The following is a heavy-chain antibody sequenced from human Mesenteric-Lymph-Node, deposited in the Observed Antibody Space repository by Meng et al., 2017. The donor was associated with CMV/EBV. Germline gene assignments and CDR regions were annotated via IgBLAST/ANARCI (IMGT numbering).Heavy chain of an antibody. Sequence: FTFSSYSMNWVRQAPGKGLEWVSSISSSSSYIYYANSVKGRFTISRDNAKNSLYLQMNSLRAEDTAVYYCARGRGDIVVVPAAIFDYWGQGTLVTVSS. CDR2: ISSSSSYI. CDR3: ARGRGDIVVVPAAIFDY. V-gene: IGHV3-21*01. J-gene: IGHJ4*02. CDR1: FTFSSYS. D-gene: IGHD2-2*01.